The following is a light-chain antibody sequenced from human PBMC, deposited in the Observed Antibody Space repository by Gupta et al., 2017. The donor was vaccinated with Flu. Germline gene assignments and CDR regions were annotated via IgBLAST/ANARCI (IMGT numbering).Light chain of an antibody. CDR2: EVN. J-gene: IGLJ3*02. V-gene: IGLV2-8*01. Sequence: QSARTQPPSASGSPGQSVTISCTGTSSDVGAYPYVSWYQQSPGNPPIPLSDEVNKRPSGLPVGCAASYSGTTDLPNVSGLQAEDDAYYSSSWYVRGDRWLFGGGTKATV. CDR3: SWYVRGDRWL. CDR1: SSDVGAYPY.